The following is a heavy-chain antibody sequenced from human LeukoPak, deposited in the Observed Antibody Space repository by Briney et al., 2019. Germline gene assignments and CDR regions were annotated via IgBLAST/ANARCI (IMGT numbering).Heavy chain of an antibody. J-gene: IGHJ4*02. CDR3: ARESSGWLQLFDY. CDR1: GFTVSSKY. D-gene: IGHD5-24*01. V-gene: IGHV3-66*01. Sequence: GGSLRLSCAASGFTVSSKYMSWVRQAPGKGLEWVSVIYSGGSTYYADSVKGRFTISRDNSKNTVYLQMNSLRAEDTAVYYCARESSGWLQLFDYWGQGTLVTVST. CDR2: IYSGGST.